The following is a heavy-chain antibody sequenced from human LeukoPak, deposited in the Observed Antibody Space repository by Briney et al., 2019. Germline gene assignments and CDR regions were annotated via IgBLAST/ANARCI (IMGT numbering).Heavy chain of an antibody. Sequence: PSETLSLTCTVSGGSISSYYWSWLRQPPGKGLEWIGYIYYSGSTNYNPSLKSQVTISVDTSKNQFSLKLSSVTAADTAVYYCARDTVGYDILTGYQMTWYFDLWGRGTLVTVSS. V-gene: IGHV4-59*01. CDR1: GGSISSYY. CDR2: IYYSGST. J-gene: IGHJ2*01. D-gene: IGHD3-9*01. CDR3: ARDTVGYDILTGYQMTWYFDL.